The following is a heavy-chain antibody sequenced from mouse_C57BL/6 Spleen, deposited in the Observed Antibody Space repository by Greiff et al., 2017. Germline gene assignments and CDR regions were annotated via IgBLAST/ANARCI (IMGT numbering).Heavy chain of an antibody. CDR2: ISDGGSYT. CDR1: GFTFSSYA. V-gene: IGHV5-4*01. Sequence: EVKLVESGGGLVKPGGSLKLSCAASGFTFSSYAMSWVRQTPEKRLEWVATISDGGSYTYYPDNLKGRFTISRDNAKNNLYLQMSHLKSEDTAMYYCARDPGGFLAWFAYWGQGTLVTVSA. CDR3: ARDPGGFLAWFAY. J-gene: IGHJ3*01.